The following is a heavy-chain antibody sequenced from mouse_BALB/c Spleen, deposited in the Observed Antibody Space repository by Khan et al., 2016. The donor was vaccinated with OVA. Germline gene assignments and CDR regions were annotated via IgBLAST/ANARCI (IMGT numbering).Heavy chain of an antibody. CDR1: GYSITSAYA. D-gene: IGHD2-5*01. J-gene: IGHJ2*01. V-gene: IGHV3-2*02. CDR3: ARSKGGDFDY. Sequence: EVQLQESGPGLVKPSQSLSLTCTVTGYSITSAYAWNWIRQLPGNNLDWMGYIRYSGNNKYKPSLKSRSSITRDTSKNQFFLQLNSVTIEDTATYYCARSKGGDFDYWGQGTTLTVSS. CDR2: IRYSGNN.